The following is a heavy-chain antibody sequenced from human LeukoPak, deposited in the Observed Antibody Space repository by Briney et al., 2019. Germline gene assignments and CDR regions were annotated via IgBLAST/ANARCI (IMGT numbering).Heavy chain of an antibody. Sequence: KPGRSLRLSCAASGFTFKTSGMNWVRQAPGKGLEWVGRIKNKGDDGTTEYAAPVKGRFTISRDDSENMLFLQMNSLKTEDTAVYYCAPGGAKAHSWGQGTLVAVSS. CDR1: GFTFKTSG. CDR2: IKNKGDDGTT. CDR3: APGGAKAHS. D-gene: IGHD3-10*01. J-gene: IGHJ4*02. V-gene: IGHV3-15*01.